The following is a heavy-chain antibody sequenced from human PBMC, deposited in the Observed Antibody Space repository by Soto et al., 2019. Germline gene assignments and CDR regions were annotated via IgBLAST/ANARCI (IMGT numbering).Heavy chain of an antibody. Sequence: ASVKVSCKASGHTFTSYDINWVRQATGQGLEWMGWMNPNSGNTGYAQKFQGRVTMTRNTSISTAYMELSSLRSEDTAVYYCARQQQLAFYYYYGMDVWGQGTTVTDSS. V-gene: IGHV1-8*01. D-gene: IGHD6-13*01. CDR1: GHTFTSYD. CDR3: ARQQQLAFYYYYGMDV. CDR2: MNPNSGNT. J-gene: IGHJ6*02.